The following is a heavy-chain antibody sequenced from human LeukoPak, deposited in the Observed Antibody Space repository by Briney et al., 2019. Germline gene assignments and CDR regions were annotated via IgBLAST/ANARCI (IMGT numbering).Heavy chain of an antibody. V-gene: IGHV4-31*03. CDR1: GGSISSGGHY. J-gene: IGHJ4*02. CDR2: IYYSAST. Sequence: SETLSLTCTVSGGSISSGGHYWTWIRQHPGKGLECIGYIYYSASTYYNPSLKSRVTISVDTSKNQFSLKLSSVTAADTAVYYCARGLRDGYNYVNYFDYWGQGTLVTVSS. CDR3: ARGLRDGYNYVNYFDY. D-gene: IGHD5-24*01.